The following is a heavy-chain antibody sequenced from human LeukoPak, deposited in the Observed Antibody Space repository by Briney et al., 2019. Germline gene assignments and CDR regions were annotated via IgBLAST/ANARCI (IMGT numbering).Heavy chain of an antibody. Sequence: ESGPTLVKPTQTLTLTCTFSGFSLSTSGVGVGWIRQPPGKALEWLALIHWDDDKRYSPSLKSRLTITKDTSKNQVVLTMTNMDPVDTATYYCAHKGRLGELSLYFDYWGQGTLVTVSS. J-gene: IGHJ4*02. CDR1: GFSLSTSGVG. V-gene: IGHV2-5*02. CDR3: AHKGRLGELSLYFDY. CDR2: IHWDDDK. D-gene: IGHD3-16*02.